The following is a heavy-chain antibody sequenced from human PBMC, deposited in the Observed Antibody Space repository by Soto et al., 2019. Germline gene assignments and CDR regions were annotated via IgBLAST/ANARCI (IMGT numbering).Heavy chain of an antibody. Sequence: GASVKVSCKASGGTFSSYAISWVRQAPGQGLEWMGGIIPIFGTANYAQKFQGRVTITADKSTSTAYMGLSSLRSEDTAVYYCARFLLNDGYNTEWGMDVWGQGTTVTVSS. J-gene: IGHJ6*02. CDR2: IIPIFGTA. CDR1: GGTFSSYA. CDR3: ARFLLNDGYNTEWGMDV. D-gene: IGHD5-12*01. V-gene: IGHV1-69*06.